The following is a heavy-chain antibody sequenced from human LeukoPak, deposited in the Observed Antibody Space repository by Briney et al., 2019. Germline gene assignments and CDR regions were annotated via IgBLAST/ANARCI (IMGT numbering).Heavy chain of an antibody. J-gene: IGHJ3*02. V-gene: IGHV1-8*01. CDR2: MNPNSGNT. CDR1: GYTFTSYD. CDR3: ARGRFDYDSSGYYYGDAFDI. D-gene: IGHD3-22*01. Sequence: GASVKVSCKASGYTFTSYDINWVRQATGLGLEWMGWMNPNSGNTGYAQKLQGRVTMTRNTSISTAYMELSSLRSEDTAVYYCARGRFDYDSSGYYYGDAFDIWGQGTMVTASS.